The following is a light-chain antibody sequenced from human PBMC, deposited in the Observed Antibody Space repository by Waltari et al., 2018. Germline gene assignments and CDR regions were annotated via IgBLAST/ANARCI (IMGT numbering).Light chain of an antibody. CDR1: TLSRQY. J-gene: IGLJ3*02. CDR2: KDK. Sequence: SHELTQPPSVPESPGPTARITCSGETLSRQYAVYYQQKAVQAPVLVIYKDKERPSGIPERYSGSSVGITVTLTISGVQAEDEADYYCQSSDTSGSYAVFGGGTRLTVV. CDR3: QSSDTSGSYAV. V-gene: IGLV3-25*03.